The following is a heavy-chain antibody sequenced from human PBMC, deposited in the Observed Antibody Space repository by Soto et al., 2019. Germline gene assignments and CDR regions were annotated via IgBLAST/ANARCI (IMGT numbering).Heavy chain of an antibody. V-gene: IGHV1-18*01. CDR1: GYTFTSYG. CDR3: ARVGVRLEAPRVRPY. J-gene: IGHJ4*02. CDR2: INPYNGNT. Sequence: ASVKVSCKASGYTFTSYGISWVRQAPGQGLEWMAWINPYNGNTKYAEKFLGRVTVTTDTSTATAYMEVRSLTSDDTAVFYCARVGVRLEAPRVRPYWGQGTPVTVSS. D-gene: IGHD3-10*01.